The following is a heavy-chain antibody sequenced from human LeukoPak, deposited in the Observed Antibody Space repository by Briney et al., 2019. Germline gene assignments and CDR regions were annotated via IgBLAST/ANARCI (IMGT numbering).Heavy chain of an antibody. D-gene: IGHD3-22*01. CDR2: ISYDGSNK. Sequence: GSLRLSCAASGFTFSSYGMHWVRQAPGKGLEWVAVISYDGSNKYYADSVKGRFTISRDNSKNTLYLQMNSLRAEDTAVYYCAKDRGDYYDSSGYYYWGQGTLVTVSS. CDR1: GFTFSSYG. J-gene: IGHJ4*02. V-gene: IGHV3-30*18. CDR3: AKDRGDYYDSSGYYY.